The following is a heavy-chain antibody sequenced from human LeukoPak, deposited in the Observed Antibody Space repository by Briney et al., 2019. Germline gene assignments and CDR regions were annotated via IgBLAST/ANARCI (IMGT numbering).Heavy chain of an antibody. J-gene: IGHJ4*02. CDR3: ARGLVRGSGKIDY. Sequence: PSQTLSLTCTVSGGSISSGGYYWSWIRQHPGKGLEWIGYTYYSGSTYYNPSLKSRVTISVDTSKNQFSLKLSSVTAADTAVYYCARGLVRGSGKIDYWGQGTLVTVSS. V-gene: IGHV4-31*03. D-gene: IGHD3-10*01. CDR2: TYYSGST. CDR1: GGSISSGGYY.